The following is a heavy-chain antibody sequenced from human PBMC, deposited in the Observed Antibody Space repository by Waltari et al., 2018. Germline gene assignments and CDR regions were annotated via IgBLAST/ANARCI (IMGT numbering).Heavy chain of an antibody. J-gene: IGHJ4*02. CDR2: VGTNSGNP. CDR1: GYPFTTYA. D-gene: IGHD2-15*01. Sequence: QVHLVQSGSELKKPGASVKVSCKASGYPFTTYAINWVRKAPGQGLEWMGWVGTNSGNPTYAQGFTGRFVFSLDTSVSTTYLEISNLKAEDTAIYYCARVRCSGGSCYSGFDIWGQGTLVTVSS. V-gene: IGHV7-4-1*02. CDR3: ARVRCSGGSCYSGFDI.